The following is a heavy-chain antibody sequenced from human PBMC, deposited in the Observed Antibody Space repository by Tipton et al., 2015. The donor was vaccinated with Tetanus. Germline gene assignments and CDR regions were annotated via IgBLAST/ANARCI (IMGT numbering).Heavy chain of an antibody. CDR3: AKAPFCSGGSCYFYSGLDV. V-gene: IGHV3-43*01. Sequence: SLRLSCAASGFSFDDYTMHWVRQAPGKGLEWVSLISWDGGTTYYADSVKGRFTISRDNSKSSLYLQMNSLRTEDTALYYCAKAPFCSGGSCYFYSGLDVWGQGPTVTVSS. J-gene: IGHJ6*02. CDR1: GFSFDDYT. CDR2: ISWDGGTT. D-gene: IGHD2-15*01.